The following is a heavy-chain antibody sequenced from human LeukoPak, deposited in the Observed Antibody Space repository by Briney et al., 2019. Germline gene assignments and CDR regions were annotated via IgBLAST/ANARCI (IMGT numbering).Heavy chain of an antibody. CDR3: AREGVNDYGDSGAFDI. D-gene: IGHD4-17*01. V-gene: IGHV4-59*12. CDR1: GGSISSYY. CDR2: IYYSGST. Sequence: SETLSLTCTVSGGSISSYYWSWIRQPPGKGLEWIGYIYYSGSTNYNPSLKSRVTISVDTSKNQFSLKLSSVTAADTAVYYCAREGVNDYGDSGAFDIWGQGTLVSVSS. J-gene: IGHJ3*02.